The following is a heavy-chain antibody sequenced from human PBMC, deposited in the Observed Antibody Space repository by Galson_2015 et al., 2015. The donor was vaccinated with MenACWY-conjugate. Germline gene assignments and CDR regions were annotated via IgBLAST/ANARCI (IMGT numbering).Heavy chain of an antibody. V-gene: IGHV3-48*04. Sequence: SLRLSCAASGFTFSGSGMNWVRQAPGKGLEWVSYISTSSTTIYYADSVKGRFTISRDNAKNSLYLQMNSLRAEGTAVYYCICSSTSCYTRMDVWGQGTTVTVSS. D-gene: IGHD2-2*02. CDR2: ISTSSTTI. J-gene: IGHJ6*02. CDR1: GFTFSGSG. CDR3: ICSSTSCYTRMDV.